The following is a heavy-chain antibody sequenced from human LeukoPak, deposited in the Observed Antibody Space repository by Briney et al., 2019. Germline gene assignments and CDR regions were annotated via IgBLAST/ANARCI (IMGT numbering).Heavy chain of an antibody. V-gene: IGHV3-21*06. CDR3: VTEPILPGWFDS. J-gene: IGHJ5*01. CDR1: VSSISGYS. Sequence: GGSLRLSCAAPVSSISGYSMNWVRQPPGKGLEWVSSITGAGNYVDYAESVTGRFTISRDNAKNSLYLQLSSLGAEDTAVYYCVTEPILPGWFDSWGQGILVTVSS. CDR2: ITGAGNYV. D-gene: IGHD2/OR15-2a*01.